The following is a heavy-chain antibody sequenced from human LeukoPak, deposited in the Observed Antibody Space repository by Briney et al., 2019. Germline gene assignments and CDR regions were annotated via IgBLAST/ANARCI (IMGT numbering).Heavy chain of an antibody. V-gene: IGHV3-30*18. Sequence: GRSLRLSCAASGFTFSTFGMHWVRQGPGKGLEWVAIISYDGTFEYYVDSVKGRFTISRDNSKNTAYLQMTSLRPEDTAVYYCAKGVGTSSTGELPYYFDYWGQGTLVAVSS. D-gene: IGHD3-10*01. CDR3: AKGVGTSSTGELPYYFDY. CDR1: GFTFSTFG. CDR2: ISYDGTFE. J-gene: IGHJ4*02.